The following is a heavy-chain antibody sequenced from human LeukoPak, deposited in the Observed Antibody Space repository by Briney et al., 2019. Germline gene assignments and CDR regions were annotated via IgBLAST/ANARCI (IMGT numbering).Heavy chain of an antibody. CDR2: INPNSGGT. V-gene: IGHV1-2*02. Sequence: ASVKVSCKASGYTFTGYYMHWVRQAPGQGLEWMGWINPNSGGTNYAQKFQGRVTMTRDTSISTAYMEPSRLRSDDTAVYYCARQGYGGHSQGAADYWGQGTLVTVSS. J-gene: IGHJ4*02. CDR1: GYTFTGYY. D-gene: IGHD4-23*01. CDR3: ARQGYGGHSQGAADY.